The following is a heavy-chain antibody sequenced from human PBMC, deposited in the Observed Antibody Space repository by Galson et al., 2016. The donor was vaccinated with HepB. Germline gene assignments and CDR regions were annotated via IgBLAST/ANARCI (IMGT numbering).Heavy chain of an antibody. J-gene: IGHJ4*02. CDR3: AKDLQL. CDR1: GFTFNSYD. CDR2: ISYDESNK. Sequence: SLRLSCAASGFTFNSYDMHWVRQAPGKGLEWVAVISYDESNKYYADSVKGRFTISRDNPRNTLYLQMNSLRAADTAVYYCAKDLQLGGQGTLVTVSS. D-gene: IGHD6-13*01. V-gene: IGHV3-30*18.